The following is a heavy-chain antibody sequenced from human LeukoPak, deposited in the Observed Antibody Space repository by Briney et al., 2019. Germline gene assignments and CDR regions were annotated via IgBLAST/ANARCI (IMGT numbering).Heavy chain of an antibody. D-gene: IGHD6-19*01. V-gene: IGHV1-2*04. CDR3: ARGRLAVAGALDAFDI. CDR2: INPNRGGT. J-gene: IGHJ3*02. CDR1: GYTFTGYY. Sequence: GASVKVSCKASGYTFTGYYMHWVRQAPGQGLEWMGWINPNRGGTNYSQKFQGWVTMTRDTSISTAYMELSRLRSDDTAVYYCARGRLAVAGALDAFDIWGQGTMVTVSS.